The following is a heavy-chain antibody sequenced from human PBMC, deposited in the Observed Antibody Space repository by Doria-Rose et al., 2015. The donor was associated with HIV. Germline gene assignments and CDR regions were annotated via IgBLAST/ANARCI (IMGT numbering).Heavy chain of an antibody. J-gene: IGHJ2*01. V-gene: IGHV3-30*04. CDR2: ISYDGSNK. CDR3: ARDHDSLTSSVFDL. Sequence: QVQLVQSGGGVVQPGRSLRLSCTASRFTFSSHAMHWVRQAPGKGLEWVAVISYDGSNKYYADSVNGRFTLSRDNSKNTLYLQMNSLRLDDTAVYYCARDHDSLTSSVFDLWGRGTLVTVSS. CDR1: RFTFSSHA. D-gene: IGHD2-2*01.